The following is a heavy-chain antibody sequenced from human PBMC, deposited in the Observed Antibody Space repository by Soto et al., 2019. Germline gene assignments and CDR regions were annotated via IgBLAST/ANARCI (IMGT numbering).Heavy chain of an antibody. CDR3: AHTLPPLHCGSTSCLNWFDP. CDR2: IYWNDDE. V-gene: IGHV2-5*01. CDR1: GGSIISNNW. J-gene: IGHJ5*02. D-gene: IGHD2-2*01. Sequence: TLSLTCAVSGGSIISNNWWSWVRQSPGKALEWLALIYWNDDERYSPSLKSRLTITKDTSKNQVVLTMTNVDPVDTATYYCAHTLPPLHCGSTSCLNWFDPWGQGVLVTVSS.